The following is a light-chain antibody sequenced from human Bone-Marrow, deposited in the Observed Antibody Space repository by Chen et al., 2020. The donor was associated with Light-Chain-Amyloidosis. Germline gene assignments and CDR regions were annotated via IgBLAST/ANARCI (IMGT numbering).Light chain of an antibody. V-gene: IGLV3-21*02. Sequence: SYVLTQPSSVSVAPGQTATIACGGNNIGSTSVHWYQQTPGQAPLLVVHDESDRPSGNPGRWSGSNSGHTASRTIRGVEAGDEADYYCQVWNRSSDHPVFGGGTKLTGL. J-gene: IGLJ3*02. CDR1: NIGSTS. CDR2: DES. CDR3: QVWNRSSDHPV.